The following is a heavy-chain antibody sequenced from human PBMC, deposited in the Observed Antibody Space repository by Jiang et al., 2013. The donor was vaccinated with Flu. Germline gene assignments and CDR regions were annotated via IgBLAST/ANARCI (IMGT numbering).Heavy chain of an antibody. V-gene: IGHV4-31*03. D-gene: IGHD3-22*01. CDR2: IYYSGST. Sequence: PSQTLSLTCTVSGGSISSGGYYWSWIRQHPGKGLEWIGYIYYSGSTYYNPSLKSRVTISVDTSKNQFSLKLSSVTAADTAVYYCAGNRITMIVGGGAFDIWGQGTMVTVSS. CDR1: GGSISSGGYY. J-gene: IGHJ3*02. CDR3: AGNRITMIVGGGAFDI.